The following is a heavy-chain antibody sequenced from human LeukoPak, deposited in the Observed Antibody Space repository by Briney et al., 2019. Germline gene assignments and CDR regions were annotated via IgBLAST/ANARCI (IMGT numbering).Heavy chain of an antibody. V-gene: IGHV3-23*01. CDR2: ISGSGGST. J-gene: IGHJ4*02. CDR1: GFTFSSYA. D-gene: IGHD4-11*01. Sequence: PGGSLRLSCAASGFTFSSYAMSWVRQAPGKGLEWVSAISGSGGSTYYADSVKGRFTISRDNSKNTLYLQMNSLRAEDTAVYYCAKGHDYSNYVRDFDYWGQGTLVTVSS. CDR3: AKGHDYSNYVRDFDY.